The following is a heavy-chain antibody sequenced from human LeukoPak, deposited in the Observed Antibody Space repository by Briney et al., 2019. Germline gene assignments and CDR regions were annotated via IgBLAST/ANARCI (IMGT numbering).Heavy chain of an antibody. CDR2: IYPADSDI. D-gene: IGHD2-15*01. J-gene: IGHJ5*02. V-gene: IGHV5-51*01. CDR1: GYSINKYW. Sequence: RGESLKISCKGSGYSINKYWIGWVRQMPGKGLEWMGIIYPADSDIRYSPSFQGQVTISADKSISTAYLQWSSLKASDTAMYYCARQEYCSGGSCYTWFDPWGQGTLVTVSS. CDR3: ARQEYCSGGSCYTWFDP.